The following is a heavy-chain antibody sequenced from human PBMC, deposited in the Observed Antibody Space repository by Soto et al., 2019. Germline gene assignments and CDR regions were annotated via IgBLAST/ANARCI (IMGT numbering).Heavy chain of an antibody. CDR1: GFTFSSYA. Sequence: GGSLRLSCAASGFTFSSYAMSWVRQAPGKGLEWVSAISGSGGSTYYADSVKGRFTISRDNSKNTLYLQMNSLRAEDTAVYYCAKALGYCSSTSCPQYYYYYYMDVWGKGTTVTVSS. D-gene: IGHD2-2*01. CDR2: ISGSGGST. CDR3: AKALGYCSSTSCPQYYYYYYMDV. J-gene: IGHJ6*03. V-gene: IGHV3-23*01.